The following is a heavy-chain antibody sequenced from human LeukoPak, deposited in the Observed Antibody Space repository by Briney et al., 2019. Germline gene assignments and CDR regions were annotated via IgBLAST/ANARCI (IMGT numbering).Heavy chain of an antibody. CDR2: IKQDGSEK. J-gene: IGHJ4*02. D-gene: IGHD1-14*01. Sequence: GGSLRLSCAASGFTFTSYWMNWVRQAPGMGLEWVANIKQDGSEKYYVDSVKGRFTISRDNAKNSLYLQMNSLRAEDTAVYYCARVPDRDGVDYWGQGTLVTVSS. V-gene: IGHV3-7*01. CDR3: ARVPDRDGVDY. CDR1: GFTFTSYW.